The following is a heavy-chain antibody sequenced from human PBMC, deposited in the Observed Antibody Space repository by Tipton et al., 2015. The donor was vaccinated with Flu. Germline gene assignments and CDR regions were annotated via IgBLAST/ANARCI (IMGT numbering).Heavy chain of an antibody. D-gene: IGHD2-2*01. CDR3: ARGGGPYCSTTSCYETDY. CDR2: ILPFFGRT. J-gene: IGHJ4*02. CDR1: GGTFNNYA. Sequence: QLVQSGAEVKKPESSVKVSCKASGGTFNNYALSWVRQAPGQGLEWMGGILPFFGRTNYPQKFQGRVTITADESATVVYLDLSSLTPEDTAVYYCARGGGPYCSTTSCYETDYWGQGTLVTVSS. V-gene: IGHV1-69*01.